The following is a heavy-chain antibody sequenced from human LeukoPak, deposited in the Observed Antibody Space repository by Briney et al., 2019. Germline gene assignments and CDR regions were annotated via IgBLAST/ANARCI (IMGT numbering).Heavy chain of an antibody. J-gene: IGHJ3*02. Sequence: ASVKVSCKASGYTFTGYYMHWVRQAPGQGLEWMGWINPNSGGTNYAQKFQGRVTMTEDTSTDTAYMELSSLRSEDTAVYYCATDANYEAAAADSAFDIWGQGTMVTVSS. CDR3: ATDANYEAAAADSAFDI. D-gene: IGHD6-13*01. CDR2: INPNSGGT. CDR1: GYTFTGYY. V-gene: IGHV1-2*02.